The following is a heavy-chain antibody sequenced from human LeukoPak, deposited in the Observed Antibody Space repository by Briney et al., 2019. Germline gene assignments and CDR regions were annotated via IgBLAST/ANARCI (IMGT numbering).Heavy chain of an antibody. Sequence: PSETLSLTCTVSGGSISSYYWSWIPQPPGKGLEWIGYIYYSGSTNYNPSLKRRVTIPVAPSKNPFYLKLSSVHAADTAVYYCARERCRGGSCYLGGVLRGYFDSWGQGTLVTVSS. D-gene: IGHD2-15*01. J-gene: IGHJ4*02. V-gene: IGHV4-59*01. CDR3: ARERCRGGSCYLGGVLRGYFDS. CDR1: GGSISSYY. CDR2: IYYSGST.